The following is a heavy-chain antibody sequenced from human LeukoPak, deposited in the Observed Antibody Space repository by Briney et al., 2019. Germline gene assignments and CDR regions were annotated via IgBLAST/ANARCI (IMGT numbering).Heavy chain of an antibody. CDR3: AKDGAQYSSGPECDP. J-gene: IGHJ5*02. Sequence: PGGSLRLSCAASGLHFSGTAMSWVRQAPGKGLEWVSAISHDGMNAYYADSVKGRFTISRDNSKKTVSLEMSSLTAADTGVYYCAKDGAQYSSGPECDPRGQGALATVSP. V-gene: IGHV3-23*01. D-gene: IGHD6-19*01. CDR2: ISHDGMNA. CDR1: GLHFSGTA.